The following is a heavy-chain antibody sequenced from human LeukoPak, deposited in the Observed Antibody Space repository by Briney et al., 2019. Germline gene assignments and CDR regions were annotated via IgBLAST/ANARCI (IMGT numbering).Heavy chain of an antibody. V-gene: IGHV3-23*01. CDR3: AKFSYYYDSSGYYSPNFDY. CDR1: GFTFSSYA. Sequence: GASLRLSCAASGFTFSSYAMSWVRQAPGKGLEWVSAISGSGGSTYYADSVKGRFTISRDNSKNTLYLQMNSLRAEDTAVYYCAKFSYYYDSSGYYSPNFDYWGQGTLVTVSS. D-gene: IGHD3-22*01. CDR2: ISGSGGST. J-gene: IGHJ4*02.